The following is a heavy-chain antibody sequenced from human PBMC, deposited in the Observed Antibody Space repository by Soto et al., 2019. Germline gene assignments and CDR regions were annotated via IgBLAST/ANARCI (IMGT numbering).Heavy chain of an antibody. J-gene: IGHJ6*03. Sequence: GGSLRLSCAASGFTVSSNYMSWVRQAPGKGLEWVSVIYSGGRTYYADSVKGRFTISRHNSKNTLYLQMNSLRAEDTAVYYCARAKGYCSGGSCRNRDYYYYMDVWGKGTTVTVSS. CDR3: ARAKGYCSGGSCRNRDYYYYMDV. CDR2: IYSGGRT. CDR1: GFTVSSNY. D-gene: IGHD2-15*01. V-gene: IGHV3-53*04.